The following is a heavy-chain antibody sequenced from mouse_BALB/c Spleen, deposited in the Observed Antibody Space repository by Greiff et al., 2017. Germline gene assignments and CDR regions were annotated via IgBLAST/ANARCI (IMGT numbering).Heavy chain of an antibody. Sequence: EVKLVESGGGLVKPGGSLKLSCAASGFTFSSYTMSWVRQTPEKRLEWVATISSGGSYTYYPDSVKGRFTISRDNAKNTLYLQMSSLKSEDTAMYYCTRDGTTATAWFAYWGQGTLVTVSA. CDR3: TRDGTTATAWFAY. CDR1: GFTFSSYT. V-gene: IGHV5-6-4*01. CDR2: ISSGGSYT. J-gene: IGHJ3*01. D-gene: IGHD1-2*01.